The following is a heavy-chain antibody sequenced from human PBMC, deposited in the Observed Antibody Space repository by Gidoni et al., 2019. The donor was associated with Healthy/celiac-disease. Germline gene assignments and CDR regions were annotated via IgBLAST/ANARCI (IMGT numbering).Heavy chain of an antibody. CDR1: GFTFSSYG. J-gene: IGHJ4*02. D-gene: IGHD2-2*01. V-gene: IGHV3-30*18. Sequence: QVQLVESGGGVVQPGRSLRLSCAASGFTFSSYGMHWVRQAPGKGLEWVAVISYDGSNKYYADSVKGRFTISRDNSKNTLYLQMNSLRAEDTAVYYCAKDLSIVVVPAALFDYWGQGTLVTVSS. CDR3: AKDLSIVVVPAALFDY. CDR2: ISYDGSNK.